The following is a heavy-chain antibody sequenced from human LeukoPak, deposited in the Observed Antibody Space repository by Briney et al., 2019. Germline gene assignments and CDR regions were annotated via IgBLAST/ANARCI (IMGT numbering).Heavy chain of an antibody. CDR2: INSDGSST. J-gene: IGHJ4*02. D-gene: IGHD4-17*01. Sequence: PGGSLRLSCAASGFTFSSYWMHWVRQAPGKGLVWVSRINSDGSSTSYADSVKGRFTISRDNAKNTLYLQMNNLRVDDTARYYCAKFDYGDYDYWGQGTLVTVSS. CDR3: AKFDYGDYDY. V-gene: IGHV3-74*01. CDR1: GFTFSSYW.